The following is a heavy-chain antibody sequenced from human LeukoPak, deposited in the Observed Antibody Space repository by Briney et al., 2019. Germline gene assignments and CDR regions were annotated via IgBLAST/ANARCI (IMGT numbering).Heavy chain of an antibody. CDR1: GFTFRIYA. CDR3: ARRTDTGSNSFNS. Sequence: GGSLRLSCATSGFTFRIYAMTWVRQAPGKGLEWVSAISGSGGGTYYTDSVKGRFTISRDNSNNILFLQMNSLTVDDSAVYFCARRTDTGSNSFNSWGQGTLVTVSS. J-gene: IGHJ4*02. D-gene: IGHD1-26*01. V-gene: IGHV3-23*01. CDR2: ISGSGGGT.